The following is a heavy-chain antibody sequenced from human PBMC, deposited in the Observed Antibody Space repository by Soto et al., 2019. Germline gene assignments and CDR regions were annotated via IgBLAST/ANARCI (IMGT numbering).Heavy chain of an antibody. J-gene: IGHJ5*02. CDR1: GGSISSGGYS. D-gene: IGHD3-16*02. Sequence: QLQLQESGSGLVKPSQTLSLTCAVSGGSISSGGYSWSWIRQPPGKGLEWIGYIYHSGSTYYNPSLKSRVTRSVDRSKNQFSLKLSSVTAADTAVYYCARAGGVIPNWFDPWGQGTLVTVSS. CDR2: IYHSGST. V-gene: IGHV4-30-2*01. CDR3: ARAGGVIPNWFDP.